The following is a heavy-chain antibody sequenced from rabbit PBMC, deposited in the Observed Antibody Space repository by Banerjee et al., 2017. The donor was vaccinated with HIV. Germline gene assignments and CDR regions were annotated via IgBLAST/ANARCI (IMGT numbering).Heavy chain of an antibody. Sequence: QSLEESGGDLVKPGASLTLTCTASGFSFSSNAMCWVRQAPGKGLEWIACIDIGGSGSTYYASWAKGQFTISKTSSTTVTLQMTSLTAADTATYFCAREGNYAGYGYAYFNLWGQGTLVTVS. CDR2: IDIGGSGST. D-gene: IGHD6-1*01. CDR1: GFSFSSNA. V-gene: IGHV1S40*01. J-gene: IGHJ4*01. CDR3: AREGNYAGYGYAYFNL.